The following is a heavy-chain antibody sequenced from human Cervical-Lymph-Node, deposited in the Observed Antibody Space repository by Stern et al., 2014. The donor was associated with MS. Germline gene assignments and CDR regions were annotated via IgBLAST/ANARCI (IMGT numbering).Heavy chain of an antibody. CDR2: ISYDGNHK. CDR3: ARDYEDTSMLFDH. D-gene: IGHD2-8*01. J-gene: IGHJ4*02. V-gene: IGHV3-30*03. CDR1: GFTFSSYG. Sequence: VQLVESGGAVVQPGRSLRLSCAASGFTFSSYGMHSVRQAPGKGLEWVTFISYDGNHKYYAASVKGRFTISRDNSKNTLHLQMNSVTPDDTAIYYCARDYEDTSMLFDHWGQGTLVTVSS.